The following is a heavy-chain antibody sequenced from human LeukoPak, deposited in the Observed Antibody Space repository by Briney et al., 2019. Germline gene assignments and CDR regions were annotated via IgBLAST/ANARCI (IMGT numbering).Heavy chain of an antibody. V-gene: IGHV3-11*04. CDR2: ISSSGSTI. Sequence: GGSLRLSCTASGFTFSDYYMSWIRQAPGKGLGWVSYISSSGSTIYYADSVKGRFNISRDNIKNSLYLQMNSLRDEDMAVYYCARDGSGRAAAAEGQYYYYMDVWGKGTTVTVSS. CDR1: GFTFSDYY. D-gene: IGHD6-13*01. J-gene: IGHJ6*03. CDR3: ARDGSGRAAAAEGQYYYYMDV.